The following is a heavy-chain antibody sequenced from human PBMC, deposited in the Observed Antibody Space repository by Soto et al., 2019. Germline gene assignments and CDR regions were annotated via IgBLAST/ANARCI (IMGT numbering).Heavy chain of an antibody. D-gene: IGHD2-15*01. Sequence: QVQLVESGGGVVQPGRSLRLSCAASGFTFSNFGMHWVRQAPGKGLEWVAVISSDGSDKYYSDSVKGRFTISRDSSKNTLFLQMNSLRVEDTAVYYCAKGSEVARQELDYWGQGTLVTVSS. J-gene: IGHJ4*02. CDR2: ISSDGSDK. CDR3: AKGSEVARQELDY. CDR1: GFTFSNFG. V-gene: IGHV3-30*18.